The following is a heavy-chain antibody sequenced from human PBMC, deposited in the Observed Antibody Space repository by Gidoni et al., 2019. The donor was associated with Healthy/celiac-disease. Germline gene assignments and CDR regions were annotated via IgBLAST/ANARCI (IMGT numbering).Heavy chain of an antibody. D-gene: IGHD1-26*01. CDR2: IDPSDSYT. CDR1: GYSFTSYW. J-gene: IGHJ3*02. CDR3: ARDTGDTSLNDAFDI. V-gene: IGHV5-10-1*03. Sequence: DVQLVQSGAAVKKPGESLRISCKGSGYSFTSYWISWVRQMPGKGLEWMGRIDPSDSYTNYSPSFQGHVTISADKSISTAYLQWSSLKASDTAMYYCARDTGDTSLNDAFDIWGQGTMVTVSS.